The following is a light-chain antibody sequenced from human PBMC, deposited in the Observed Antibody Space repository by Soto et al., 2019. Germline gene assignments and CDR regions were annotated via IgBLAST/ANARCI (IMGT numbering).Light chain of an antibody. CDR3: QQCGSSPWT. Sequence: EIVLRQCPGTMSLSPGDTATLSCRASQTISSNFLAWYQQKPGQAPRLLMYAVSTRATGVPDRFSGSGSGTDFTLTITRLETDDFAVYYCQQCGSSPWTFAQGTKVDIK. V-gene: IGKV3-20*01. CDR1: QTISSNF. J-gene: IGKJ1*01. CDR2: AVS.